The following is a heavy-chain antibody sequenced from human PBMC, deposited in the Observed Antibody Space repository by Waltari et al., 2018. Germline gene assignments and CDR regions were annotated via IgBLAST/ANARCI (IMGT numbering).Heavy chain of an antibody. CDR3: AKDYHRADMGESASLFDY. D-gene: IGHD3-16*01. Sequence: EVQLSESGGGLVQPGRPLRVSCAASGFTFSNFAISWLRQAPGKGLEWVAGLNPGGGKIYYADSVTGRFTISRDDSKNTVYLQMSSLRAEDTAIYYCAKDYHRADMGESASLFDYWGQGTLVTVSS. J-gene: IGHJ4*02. CDR1: GFTFSNFA. V-gene: IGHV3-23*01. CDR2: LNPGGGKI.